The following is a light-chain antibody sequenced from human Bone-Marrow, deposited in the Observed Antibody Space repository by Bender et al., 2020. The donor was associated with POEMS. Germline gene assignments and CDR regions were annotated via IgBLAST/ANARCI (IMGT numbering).Light chain of an antibody. Sequence: SYELTQPPSVSVSPGQTATITCSGEKLGEEYACWYQQKPGQSPVLVIYQDRKRPSGIPERFSGSNSGNTATLTISGTQTMDEADYYCQSWGSNTAVFGGGTKLTVL. V-gene: IGLV3-1*01. CDR3: QSWGSNTAV. J-gene: IGLJ2*01. CDR1: KLGEEY. CDR2: QDR.